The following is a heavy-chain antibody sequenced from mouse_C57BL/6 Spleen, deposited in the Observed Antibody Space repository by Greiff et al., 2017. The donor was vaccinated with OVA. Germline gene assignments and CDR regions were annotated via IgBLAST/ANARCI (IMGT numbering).Heavy chain of an antibody. CDR2: IDPETGGT. D-gene: IGHD1-1*01. CDR1: GYTFTDYE. V-gene: IGHV1-15*01. J-gene: IGHJ3*01. Sequence: QVQLKESGAELVRPGASVTLSCKASGYTFTDYEMHWVKQTPVHGLEWIGAIDPETGGTASNQKFKGKAILTADKSSSTAYMELRSLTSEDSAVYYVTRDYGSSSAWFAYWGQGTLVTVSA. CDR3: TRDYGSSSAWFAY.